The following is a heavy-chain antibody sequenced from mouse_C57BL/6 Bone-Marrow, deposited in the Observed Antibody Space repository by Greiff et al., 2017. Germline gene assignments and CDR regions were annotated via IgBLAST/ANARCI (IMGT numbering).Heavy chain of an antibody. CDR1: GFNIKDDY. CDR2: IDPENGDT. Sequence: EVQLVESGAELVRPGASVKLSCTASGFNIKDDYMHWVKQRPEQGLEWIGWIDPENGDTEYASKFQGKATITADPSSNTAYLQLSSLTSEDTAVYYCTTYYYGSSFFDYWGQGTTLTVSS. D-gene: IGHD1-1*01. V-gene: IGHV14-4*01. CDR3: TTYYYGSSFFDY. J-gene: IGHJ2*01.